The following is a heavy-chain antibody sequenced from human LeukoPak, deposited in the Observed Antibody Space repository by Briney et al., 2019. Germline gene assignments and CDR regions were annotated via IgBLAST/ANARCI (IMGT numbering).Heavy chain of an antibody. CDR3: ARLAYYDYVGGSYRFDY. V-gene: IGHV4-30-4*08. J-gene: IGHJ4*02. CDR2: IYYSGST. CDR1: GGSISSGDYY. Sequence: SETLSPTCTVSGGSISSGDYYWSWIRQPPGKGLEWIGYIYYSGSTYYNPSLKSRVTISVDTSKNQFSLKLSSVTAADTAVYYCARLAYYDYVGGSYRFDYWAQGPLFPVSS. D-gene: IGHD3-16*02.